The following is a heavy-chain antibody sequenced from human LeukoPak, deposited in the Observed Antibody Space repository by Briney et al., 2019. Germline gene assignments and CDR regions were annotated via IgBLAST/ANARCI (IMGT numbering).Heavy chain of an antibody. J-gene: IGHJ4*02. V-gene: IGHV4-39*01. CDR2: IYYSGST. Sequence: SETLSLTCTVSGGSISSSSYYWGWIRQPPGKGLEWIGSIYYSGSTYYNPSLKSRVTISVDTSKNQFSLKLSSVTAADTAVYYCARPNDYGDLVDYWGQGTPVTVSS. CDR1: GGSISSSSYY. D-gene: IGHD4-17*01. CDR3: ARPNDYGDLVDY.